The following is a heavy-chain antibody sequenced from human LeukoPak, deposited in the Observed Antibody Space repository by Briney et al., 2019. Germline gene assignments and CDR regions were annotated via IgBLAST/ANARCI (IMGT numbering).Heavy chain of an antibody. J-gene: IGHJ5*02. CDR1: GGSFSGYY. Sequence: NPSETLSLTCAVYGGSFSGYYWSWIRQPPGKGLEWIGEINHSGSTNYNPSLKSRVTISVDTSKNQFSLKLSSVTAADTAVYYCARGGRTRNIVVVPAPRSWFDPWGQGTLVTISS. CDR3: ARGGRTRNIVVVPAPRSWFDP. V-gene: IGHV4-34*01. CDR2: INHSGST. D-gene: IGHD2-2*01.